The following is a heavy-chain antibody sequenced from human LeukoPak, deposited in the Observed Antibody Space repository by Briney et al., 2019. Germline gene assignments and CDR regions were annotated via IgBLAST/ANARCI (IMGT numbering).Heavy chain of an antibody. D-gene: IGHD2-2*01. J-gene: IGHJ4*02. Sequence: SETLSLTCTVSGGSISSSSYYWGWIRQPPGKGLEWIGSIYYSGSTYYNPSLKSRVIISVDTSKNQFSLKLSSVTAADTAVYYCAREDEVPAAKGFDYWGQGTLVTVSS. V-gene: IGHV4-39*01. CDR3: AREDEVPAAKGFDY. CDR2: IYYSGST. CDR1: GGSISSSSYY.